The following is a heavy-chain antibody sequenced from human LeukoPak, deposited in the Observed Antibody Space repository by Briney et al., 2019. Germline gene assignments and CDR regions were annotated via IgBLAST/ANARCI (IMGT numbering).Heavy chain of an antibody. V-gene: IGHV3-23*01. J-gene: IGHJ6*02. CDR2: ISGSGDST. CDR1: GFTFSNYV. CDR3: AKGESYSYYYYNMDV. Sequence: GGSLRLSCAASGFTFSNYVMNWVRQAPGRGLEWVSGISGSGDSTYYADSVKGRFTISRDNSKNTLFLQMNSLRAEDTAAYYCAKGESYSYYYYNMDVWGQGTTVTVSS. D-gene: IGHD2-15*01.